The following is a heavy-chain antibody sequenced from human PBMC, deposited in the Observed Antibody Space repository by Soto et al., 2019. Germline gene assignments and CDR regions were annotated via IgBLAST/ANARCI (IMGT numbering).Heavy chain of an antibody. CDR1: GGTSSSYA. CDR2: IIPIFGTA. D-gene: IGHD3-22*01. Sequence: ASVTVSCKASGGTSSSYAISWVRQAPGQGLEWMGGIIPIFGTANYAQKFQGRVTITADESTSTAYMELSSLRSEDTAVYYCARGTSYYYDSSGYSGGSFYYYGMDVWGQGTTVTVSS. V-gene: IGHV1-69*13. J-gene: IGHJ6*02. CDR3: ARGTSYYYDSSGYSGGSFYYYGMDV.